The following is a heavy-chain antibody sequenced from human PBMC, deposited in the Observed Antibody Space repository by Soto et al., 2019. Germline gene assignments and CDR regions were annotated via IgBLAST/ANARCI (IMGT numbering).Heavy chain of an antibody. V-gene: IGHV4-34*01. J-gene: IGHJ6*03. CDR3: AREDSSSSAGYYYMDV. CDR2: INHSGST. Sequence: SETLSLTCAVYGGSFSGYYWSWIRQPPGKGLEWIGEINHSGSTNYNPSLKSRVTISVDTSKNQFSLKLSSVTAADTAVYYCAREDSSSSAGYYYMDVWGKGTTVT. D-gene: IGHD6-13*01. CDR1: GGSFSGYY.